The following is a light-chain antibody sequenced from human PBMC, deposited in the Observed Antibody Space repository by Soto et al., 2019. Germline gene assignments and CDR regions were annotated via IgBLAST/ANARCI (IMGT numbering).Light chain of an antibody. CDR1: QGVGSW. V-gene: IGKV1-12*01. CDR2: ATS. CDR3: QQTNSFPLT. J-gene: IGKJ3*01. Sequence: IQMTQSPSSVSASVGDRVPMTCRASQGVGSWLAWYQQKPGKAPNLLSYATSSLQSGVPSRFSGSGSGTDFTLSISSLQPEDFATYYCQQTNSFPLTCGPGTKVDIK.